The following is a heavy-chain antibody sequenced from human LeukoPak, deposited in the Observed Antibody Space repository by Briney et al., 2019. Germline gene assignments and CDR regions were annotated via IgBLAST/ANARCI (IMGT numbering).Heavy chain of an antibody. CDR1: GGSISSYY. V-gene: IGHV4-59*08. CDR2: IYDTGNT. CDR3: ARLRYSSSWSTFDY. Sequence: PSETLSLTCTVSGGSISSYYWSWVRQPPGKGLEWIGHIYDTGNTNYNPSLESRVTISVDTSKNQFSLRLTSVTAADTAVYYCARLRYSSSWSTFDYWGQGSLVTVSS. D-gene: IGHD6-13*01. J-gene: IGHJ4*02.